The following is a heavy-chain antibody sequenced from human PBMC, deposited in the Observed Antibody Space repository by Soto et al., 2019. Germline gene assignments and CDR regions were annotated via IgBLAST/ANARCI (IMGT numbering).Heavy chain of an antibody. CDR3: AKDMSYYDRSGYYSGYYYYGVDV. D-gene: IGHD3-22*01. J-gene: IGHJ6*02. V-gene: IGHV3-23*01. CDR1: GFTFSSYA. Sequence: GGSLRLSCAASGFTFSSYAMHWVRQAPGKGLEWISGIRGSGSNTYYADSVEGRFTISRDSSKNTLYLQMNSLRAEDTAVYYYAKDMSYYDRSGYYSGYYYYGVDVWGQGTTVTVSS. CDR2: IRGSGSNT.